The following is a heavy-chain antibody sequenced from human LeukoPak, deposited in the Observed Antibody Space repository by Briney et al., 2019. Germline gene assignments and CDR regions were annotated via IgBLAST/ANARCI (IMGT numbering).Heavy chain of an antibody. CDR1: GGSISSSSYS. CDR2: IYYSGTT. J-gene: IGHJ4*02. CDR3: ARLRFDFWSGYTHPYFDY. D-gene: IGHD3-3*01. V-gene: IGHV4-39*01. Sequence: SETLSLTCTVSGGSISSSSYSWGWIRQPPGKGLEWIGSIYYSGTTYYNPSLKSRVTMSVDTSKIQFSLKLSSVAATDTAVYFCARLRFDFWSGYTHPYFDYWGQGTLVTVSS.